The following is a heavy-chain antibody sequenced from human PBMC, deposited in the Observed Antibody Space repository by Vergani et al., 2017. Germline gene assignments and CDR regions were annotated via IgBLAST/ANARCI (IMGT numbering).Heavy chain of an antibody. CDR2: IYPGDSDT. CDR3: ARSHYDFWSGYRSFDY. CDR1: GYSFTSYW. Sequence: EVQLVQSGAEVKKPGESLKISCKGSGYSFTSYWIGWVRQMPGKGLEWMGIIYPGDSDTRYSPSFQGQVTLSADKSISTAYLQLSSLKASDTAMYYCARSHYDFWSGYRSFDYWGQGTLVTVSS. D-gene: IGHD3-3*01. V-gene: IGHV5-51*03. J-gene: IGHJ4*02.